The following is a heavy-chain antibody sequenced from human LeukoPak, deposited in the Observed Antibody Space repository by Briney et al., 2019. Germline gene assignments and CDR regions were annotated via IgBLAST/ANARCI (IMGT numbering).Heavy chain of an antibody. CDR1: GFTFSSYW. CDR2: IRQDGSEK. D-gene: IGHD3-22*01. J-gene: IGHJ4*02. CDR3: ARYSSGDYRYFDY. Sequence: PGGSLRLSCAASGFTFSSYWMTWVRQAPGKGLEWVANIRQDGSEKYFVDSVKGRFTISRDNAKKSLFLHMNALRAEDTAVYYCARYSSGDYRYFDYWGQGTLVTVSS. V-gene: IGHV3-7*01.